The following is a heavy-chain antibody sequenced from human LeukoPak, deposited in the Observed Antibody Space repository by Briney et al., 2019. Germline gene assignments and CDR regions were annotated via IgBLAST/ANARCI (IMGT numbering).Heavy chain of an antibody. J-gene: IGHJ4*02. V-gene: IGHV3-53*01. CDR3: ARELCSSTSCYGGFDY. CDR1: GFTDSSNY. Sequence: PGGSLRLSCAASGFTDSSNYMSWVRQAPGKGLEWVSVIYSGGSTYYADSVKGRFTISRDNSKNTLYLQMNSLRAEDTAVYYCARELCSSTSCYGGFDYWGQGTLVTVSS. CDR2: IYSGGST. D-gene: IGHD2-2*01.